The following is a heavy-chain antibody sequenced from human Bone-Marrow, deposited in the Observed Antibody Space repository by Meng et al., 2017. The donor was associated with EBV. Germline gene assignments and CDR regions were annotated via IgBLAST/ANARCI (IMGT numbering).Heavy chain of an antibody. J-gene: IGHJ4*02. CDR2: ISNRGVT. CDR3: ARGWGDFNF. Sequence: QGSGSGPVLLKPSETLSLTCAVTGVSIPGGIFFWGWSRQPPGKAMGLIGTISNRGVTAYNPSLQRRVTISVDTSRNHLSLRLNSMTAADTAVYYCARGWGDFNFWGRGTLVTVSS. V-gene: IGHV4-39*07. CDR1: GVSIPGGIFF. D-gene: IGHD3-16*01.